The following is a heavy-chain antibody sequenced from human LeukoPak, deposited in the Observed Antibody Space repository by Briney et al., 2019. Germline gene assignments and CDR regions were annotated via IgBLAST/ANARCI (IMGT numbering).Heavy chain of an antibody. J-gene: IGHJ4*02. CDR1: GFTFSDYY. Sequence: PGGSLRLSCAASGFTFSDYYMSWIRQAPGKGLGWVSSISSSSSYIYYADSVKGRFTISRDNAKNSLYLQMNSLRAEDTAVYYCARGRGCSSTSCYTPPGYWGQGTLVTVSS. CDR2: ISSSSSYI. CDR3: ARGRGCSSTSCYTPPGY. V-gene: IGHV3-11*06. D-gene: IGHD2-2*02.